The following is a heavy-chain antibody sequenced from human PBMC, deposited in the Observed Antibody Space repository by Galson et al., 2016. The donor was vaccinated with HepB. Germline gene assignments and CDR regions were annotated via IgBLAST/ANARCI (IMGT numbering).Heavy chain of an antibody. CDR2: ISAYIGNT. D-gene: IGHD3-3*01. V-gene: IGHV1-18*01. CDR3: ARIQKSHYDFCSGYFYFYGMDV. J-gene: IGHJ6*02. Sequence: SVKVSCKASGYTFTSYGISWVRQAPGQGLEWMGWISAYIGNTNYAQKLQGRVTMTTDTSTSTAYMELRSLRSDDTAVYYCARIQKSHYDFCSGYFYFYGMDVWGQGTTVTVSS. CDR1: GYTFTSYG.